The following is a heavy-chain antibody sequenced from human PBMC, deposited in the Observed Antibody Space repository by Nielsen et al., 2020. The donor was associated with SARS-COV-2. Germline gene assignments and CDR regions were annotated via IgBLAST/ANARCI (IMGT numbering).Heavy chain of an antibody. V-gene: IGHV3-23*01. CDR1: GFTFSSYA. CDR2: ISGSGGST. Sequence: GESLKISCAASGFTFSSYAMSWVRQAPGKGLEWVSAISGSGGSTYYADSVKGRFTISRDNSKNTLYLQMNSLRAEDTAVYYCAKDSLLKGARGYSYGPQGYWGQGTLVTVSS. J-gene: IGHJ4*02. D-gene: IGHD5-18*01. CDR3: AKDSLLKGARGYSYGPQGY.